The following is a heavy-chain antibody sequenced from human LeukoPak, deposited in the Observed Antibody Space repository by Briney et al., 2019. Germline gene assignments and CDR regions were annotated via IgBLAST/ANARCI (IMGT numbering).Heavy chain of an antibody. D-gene: IGHD5-12*01. CDR3: ASGYSGYDPSYYFDY. CDR2: IYHSGST. Sequence: SETLSLTCTVSGGSISSGGYYWSWIRQPPGKGLEWIGYIYHSGSTYYNPSLKSRVTISVDRSKNQFSLKLSSVTAADTAVYYCASGYSGYDPSYYFDYWGQGTLVTVSS. J-gene: IGHJ4*02. CDR1: GGSISSGGYY. V-gene: IGHV4-30-2*01.